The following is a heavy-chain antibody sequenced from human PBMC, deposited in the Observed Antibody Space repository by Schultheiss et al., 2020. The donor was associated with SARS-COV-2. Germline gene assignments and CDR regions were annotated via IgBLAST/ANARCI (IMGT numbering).Heavy chain of an antibody. CDR3: ARRVTGTYWFDP. CDR1: AYTFTNYW. J-gene: IGHJ5*02. Sequence: GGSLRLSCKGSAYTFTNYWIAWVRQMPGKGLEWMGIIYPGDSDTKYSPSFQGQVTISADKSITTAYLQWSSLRASDTAIYYCARRVTGTYWFDPWGQGTLVTVSS. V-gene: IGHV5-51*01. D-gene: IGHD1-20*01. CDR2: IYPGDSDT.